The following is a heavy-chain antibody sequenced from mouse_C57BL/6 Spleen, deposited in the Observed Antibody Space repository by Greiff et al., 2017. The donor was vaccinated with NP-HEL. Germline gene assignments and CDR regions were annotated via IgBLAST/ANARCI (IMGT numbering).Heavy chain of an antibody. CDR3: TRDGGSRVMDY. V-gene: IGHV1-15*01. J-gene: IGHJ4*01. Sequence: VKLMESGAELVRPGASVTLSCKASGYTFTDYEMHWVKQTPVHGLEWIGAIDPETGGTAYNQKFKGKAILTADKSSSTAYMELRSLTSEDSAVYYCTRDGGSRVMDYWGQGTSVTVSS. CDR2: IDPETGGT. D-gene: IGHD1-1*01. CDR1: GYTFTDYE.